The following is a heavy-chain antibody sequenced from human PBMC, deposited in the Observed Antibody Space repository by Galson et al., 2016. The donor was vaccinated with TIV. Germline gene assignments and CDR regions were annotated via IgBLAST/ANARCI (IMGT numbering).Heavy chain of an antibody. Sequence: SVKVSCKASGVTFNSYAISWVRQAPGQGLEWMGGITAIFRTANYAQKFQGRVTITADESTSTAYMDLSSLRSEDTAVYYCARGRNYYESGAYWAWGQGTLVTVSS. CDR2: ITAIFRTA. V-gene: IGHV1-69*13. D-gene: IGHD3-22*01. CDR1: GVTFNSYA. J-gene: IGHJ5*02. CDR3: ARGRNYYESGAYWA.